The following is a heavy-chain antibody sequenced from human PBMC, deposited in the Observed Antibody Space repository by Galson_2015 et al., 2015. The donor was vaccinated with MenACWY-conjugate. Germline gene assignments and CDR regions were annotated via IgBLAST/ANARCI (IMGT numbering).Heavy chain of an antibody. CDR3: AKAGSPYSSGWYYLDY. D-gene: IGHD6-19*01. Sequence: SLRLSCAASGFTFGTYAMTWVHQAPGKGLEWVSYISGSGGGTYYADSVKGRFTISRDNSKNTLHLQMNSLRAEDTAVYYCAKAGSPYSSGWYYLDYWGQGALVTVSS. J-gene: IGHJ4*02. CDR2: ISGSGGGT. CDR1: GFTFGTYA. V-gene: IGHV3-23*01.